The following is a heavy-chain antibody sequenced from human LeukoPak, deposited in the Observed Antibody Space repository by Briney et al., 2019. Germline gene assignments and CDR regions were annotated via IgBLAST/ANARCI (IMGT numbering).Heavy chain of an antibody. J-gene: IGHJ4*02. D-gene: IGHD3-22*01. CDR2: IYYSGST. V-gene: IGHV4-59*08. CDR1: GGSISSYY. Sequence: PSETLSPTCTVSGGSISSYYWSWIRQPPGKGLEWIGYIYYSGSTNYNPSLKSRVTISVDTSKNQFSLKLSSVTAADTAVYYCARRVSNGYYPDYWGQGTLVTVSS. CDR3: ARRVSNGYYPDY.